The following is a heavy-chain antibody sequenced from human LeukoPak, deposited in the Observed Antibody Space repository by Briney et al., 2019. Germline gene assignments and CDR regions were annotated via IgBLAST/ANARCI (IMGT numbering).Heavy chain of an antibody. D-gene: IGHD6-19*01. J-gene: IGHJ4*02. CDR1: GFTFSSYS. V-gene: IGHV3-48*01. CDR2: ITTSGGAK. Sequence: GGSLRLSCAASGFTFSSYSMNWVRQAPGKGLEWISYITTSGGAKNYADSVKGRFTISRDNSKNTLYLQMNSLRAEDTAVYYCAKAGRGGSGWYIDYWGQGTLVTVSS. CDR3: AKAGRGGSGWYIDY.